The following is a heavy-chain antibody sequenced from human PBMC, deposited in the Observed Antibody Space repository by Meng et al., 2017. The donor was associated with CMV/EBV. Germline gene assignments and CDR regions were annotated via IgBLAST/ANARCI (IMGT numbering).Heavy chain of an antibody. J-gene: IGHJ4*02. CDR3: SAGAGKTDLDY. CDR1: GVTFSDAW. Sequence: ASGVTFSDAWGSWVRQAPGKGLEWIALIKRKIEGETTDYAASVKGRFSISRDDSKNTLYLQMNGLQTEDTGVYYCSAGAGKTDLDYWGQGTLVTVSS. D-gene: IGHD3-10*01. V-gene: IGHV3-15*01. CDR2: IKRKIEGETT.